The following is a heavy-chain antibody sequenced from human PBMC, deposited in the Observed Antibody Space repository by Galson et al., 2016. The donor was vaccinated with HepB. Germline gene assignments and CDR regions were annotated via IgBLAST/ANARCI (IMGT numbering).Heavy chain of an antibody. D-gene: IGHD3-22*01. CDR3: AKDRAGERYYDSHCFDH. CDR2: ISGGAGGA. V-gene: IGHV3-23*01. Sequence: SLRLSCAASGFTFSDYAMTWIRQAPGKGLEWVSAISGGAGGAFYADTVKDRFIISTDTSKNMLYLQMNSLRAEDTSVYYCAKDRAGERYYDSHCFDHWGQLTLVTVSS. CDR1: GFTFSDYA. J-gene: IGHJ5*02.